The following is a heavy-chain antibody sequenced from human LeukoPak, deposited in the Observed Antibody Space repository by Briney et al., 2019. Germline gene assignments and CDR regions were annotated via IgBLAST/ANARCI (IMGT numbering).Heavy chain of an antibody. Sequence: GGSLRLSCAASGFTFSTYEMNWVRQVPGKGLEWVSYISGSGTTIYYADSVKGRFAISRDNTKNSMYLQMNSLRAEDPAVYYCVSAYGGLLDYWGQGTLVTVSS. V-gene: IGHV3-48*03. CDR3: VSAYGGLLDY. D-gene: IGHD3-16*01. CDR1: GFTFSTYE. CDR2: ISGSGTTI. J-gene: IGHJ4*02.